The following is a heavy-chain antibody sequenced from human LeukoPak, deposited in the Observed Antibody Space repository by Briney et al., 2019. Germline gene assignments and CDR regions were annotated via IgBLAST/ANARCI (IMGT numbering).Heavy chain of an antibody. J-gene: IGHJ3*02. CDR2: INHSGST. CDR3: AIHYGGAFGI. D-gene: IGHD4-17*01. Sequence: SETLSLTCAVYGGSFSGYYWSWVRQPPGKGLEWIGEINHSGSTNYNPSLKSRVTISVDTSKNQVSLKLSSVTAADTAVYYCAIHYGGAFGIWGQGTVVTVSS. CDR1: GGSFSGYY. V-gene: IGHV4-34*01.